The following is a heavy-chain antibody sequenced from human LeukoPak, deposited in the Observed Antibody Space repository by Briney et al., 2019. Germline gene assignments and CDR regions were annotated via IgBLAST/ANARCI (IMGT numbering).Heavy chain of an antibody. J-gene: IGHJ4*02. V-gene: IGHV3-48*01. CDR1: GFTFSSYS. CDR2: ISSSSSTI. D-gene: IGHD3-10*01. Sequence: PGGSLRLSCAASGFTFSSYSMNWVRQAPGKGLEWVSYISSSSSTIYYADSVKGRFTISRDNSKNTLYLQMNSLRAEDTAVYYCARVRGSGSFLSDYWGQGTLVTVSS. CDR3: ARVRGSGSFLSDY.